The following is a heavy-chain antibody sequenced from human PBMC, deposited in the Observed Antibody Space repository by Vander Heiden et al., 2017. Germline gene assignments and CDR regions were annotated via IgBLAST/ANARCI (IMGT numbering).Heavy chain of an antibody. Sequence: EVQLVESGGGLVERGGSLRLSCAGPGLTFKHGWMAWVRQAPGKGLEWVGRIKSKDDGGTTDVAAPVKGRFTISRDDSKSTMYLQMNSLISEDTAVYYCSHLCGGGDCSNAFDFWGQGTMVSV. D-gene: IGHD2-21*02. CDR1: GLTFKHGW. CDR3: SHLCGGGDCSNAFDF. CDR2: IKSKDDGGTT. J-gene: IGHJ3*01. V-gene: IGHV3-15*01.